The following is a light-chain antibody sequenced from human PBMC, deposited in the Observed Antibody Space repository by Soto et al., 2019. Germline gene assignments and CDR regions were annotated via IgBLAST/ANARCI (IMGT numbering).Light chain of an antibody. CDR1: QSVSTY. CDR3: QQRNNWPWT. V-gene: IGKV3-11*01. J-gene: IGKJ1*01. Sequence: DNVLTQSPDTLSLSPGERATLSCRASQSVSTYLAWYQQKPGQAPRRLIYDASDTATGIPARFSGSVAGTDFTLTISSLAPEDFAVYYCQQRNNWPWTFGQGSKV. CDR2: DAS.